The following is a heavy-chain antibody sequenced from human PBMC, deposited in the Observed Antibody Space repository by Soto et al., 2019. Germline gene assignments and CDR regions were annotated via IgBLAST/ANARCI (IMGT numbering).Heavy chain of an antibody. CDR1: GYTFTSYG. J-gene: IGHJ4*02. CDR3: ARESLPAATSYLDY. CDR2: ISAYNGNT. D-gene: IGHD6-13*01. V-gene: IGHV1-18*01. Sequence: GASVKVSCKASGYTFTSYGISWVRQAPGQGLEWMGWISAYNGNTNYAQKLQGRVTMTTDTSTSTAYMELRSLRSDDTAVYYCARESLPAATSYLDYWGQGTLVTVSS.